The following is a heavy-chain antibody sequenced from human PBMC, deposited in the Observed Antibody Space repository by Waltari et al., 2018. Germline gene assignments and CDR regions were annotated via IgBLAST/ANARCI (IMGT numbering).Heavy chain of an antibody. D-gene: IGHD5-12*01. J-gene: IGHJ4*02. CDR3: ARDHFGVATPAEGNSGVSFLFDY. CDR1: GFTFSSYA. Sequence: RLSCAASGFTFSSYAMHWVRQAPGTGLEWVAVISYDGSNKYYADSVKGRFTISRDNSKNTLYLQMNSLRAEDTAVYYCARDHFGVATPAEGNSGVSFLFDYWGQGTLVTVSS. CDR2: ISYDGSNK. V-gene: IGHV3-30*01.